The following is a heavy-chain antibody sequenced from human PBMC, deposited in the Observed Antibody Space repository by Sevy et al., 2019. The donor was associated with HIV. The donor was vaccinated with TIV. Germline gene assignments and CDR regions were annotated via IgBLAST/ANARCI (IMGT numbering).Heavy chain of an antibody. D-gene: IGHD3-10*01. CDR1: GFTFSSYW. CDR2: IKQDGSEK. V-gene: IGHV3-7*01. CDR3: ARGSGGSGSYRTIFDY. Sequence: GGSLRLSCAASGFTFSSYWMSWVRQAPGKGLEWVANIKQDGSEKYYVDSVKGRFTISRDNAKNSLYLQMNSLRAEDTAVYYCARGSGGSGSYRTIFDYWAREPWSPSPQ. J-gene: IGHJ4*02.